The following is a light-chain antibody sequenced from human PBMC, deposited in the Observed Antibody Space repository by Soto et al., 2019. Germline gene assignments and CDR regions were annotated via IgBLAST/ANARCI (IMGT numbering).Light chain of an antibody. J-gene: IGLJ2*01. CDR3: GTWDDSLSAGV. Sequence: QSVLTQPPSVSAAPGQKVTISCSGSSSNIGNNYVSWYQQLPGTAPKLLIYDNNKRPSGIPDRFSGCKSVTSATLGITGPQTGDEADYYCGTWDDSLSAGVFGGGTKLTVL. V-gene: IGLV1-51*01. CDR1: SSNIGNNY. CDR2: DNN.